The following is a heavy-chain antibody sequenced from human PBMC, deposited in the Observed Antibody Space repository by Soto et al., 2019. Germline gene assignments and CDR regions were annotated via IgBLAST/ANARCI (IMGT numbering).Heavy chain of an antibody. V-gene: IGHV3-23*01. CDR2: MSGSGGST. D-gene: IGHD3-22*01. Sequence: GGSLRLSCAASGFTFSSYAMSWVRQAPGKGLEWVSAMSGSGGSTYYADSVKGRFTISRDNSKNTLYLQMNSLRAEDTAVYYCAKIPSSRSGYYYDYWGQGTLVTVSS. CDR3: AKIPSSRSGYYYDY. CDR1: GFTFSSYA. J-gene: IGHJ4*02.